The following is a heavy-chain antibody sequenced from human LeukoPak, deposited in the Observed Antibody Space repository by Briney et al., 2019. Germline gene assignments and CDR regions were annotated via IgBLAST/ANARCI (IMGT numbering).Heavy chain of an antibody. CDR2: ISFDGSNK. J-gene: IGHJ5*02. CDR1: VFTFSSYS. CDR3: AKDALSTSNCYDSRVYPDA. V-gene: IGHV3-30*18. Sequence: RSLRLSCAASVFTFSSYSMRGACHGPRGGVERVVVISFDGSNKSYTDSVKGRFTISRDNSKNTLYLQMNSLRAEDTAVYYCAKDALSTSNCYDSRVYPDAWGQGTLVTASS. D-gene: IGHD3-22*01.